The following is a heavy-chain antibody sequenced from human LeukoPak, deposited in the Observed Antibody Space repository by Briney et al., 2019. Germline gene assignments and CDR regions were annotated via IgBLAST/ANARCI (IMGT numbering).Heavy chain of an antibody. CDR1: GFTFSSYS. Sequence: PGGSLRLSCAASGFTFSSYSMNWVRQAPGKGLEWVSYISSSSSTIYYADSVKGRFTISRDNAKNSLYLQMNSLRAEDTAVYYCAGFTVVTPGGDYFDYWGQGTLVTVSS. CDR3: AGFTVVTPGGDYFDY. CDR2: ISSSSSTI. D-gene: IGHD4-23*01. J-gene: IGHJ4*02. V-gene: IGHV3-48*04.